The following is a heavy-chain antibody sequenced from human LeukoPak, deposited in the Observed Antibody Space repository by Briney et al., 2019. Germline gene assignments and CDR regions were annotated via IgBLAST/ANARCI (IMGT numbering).Heavy chain of an antibody. V-gene: IGHV3-30*18. CDR1: GFTFSSYG. CDR3: AKLGWGSPLDY. J-gene: IGHJ4*02. Sequence: GGSLRLSCAASGFTFSSYGMRWVRQAPGNGLEWVAVISYDGSNKYYADSVKGRFTISRDNSKNTLYLQMNSLRAEDTAVYYCAKLGWGSPLDYWGQGTLVTVSS. D-gene: IGHD2-15*01. CDR2: ISYDGSNK.